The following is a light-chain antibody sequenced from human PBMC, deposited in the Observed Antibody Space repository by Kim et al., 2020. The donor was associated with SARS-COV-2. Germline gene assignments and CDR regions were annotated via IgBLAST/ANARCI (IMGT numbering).Light chain of an antibody. CDR1: KLGDKY. Sequence: SYELTQPPSVSVSPGQTASITCSGVKLGDKYACWYQQKPGQSPVLVIYQDSKRPSGLPERFSGSNSGNPATLTISGTQAMDEADYYCQAWDSSTVVFGGG. CDR2: QDS. CDR3: QAWDSSTVV. J-gene: IGLJ2*01. V-gene: IGLV3-1*01.